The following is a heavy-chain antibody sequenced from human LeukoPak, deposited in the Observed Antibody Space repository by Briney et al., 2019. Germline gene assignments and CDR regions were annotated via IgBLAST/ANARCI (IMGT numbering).Heavy chain of an antibody. Sequence: SETLSLTCTVSGGSVSSGTYYWSWIRQPPGKGLEWIGYIYYSGSTNYNPSLKSRVTISIDTSKNQFSLKLSSVTAADTAVYYCARNRVRGNANPYFDYWGQGTLVTVSS. CDR3: ARNRVRGNANPYFDY. CDR1: GGSVSSGTYY. V-gene: IGHV4-61*01. CDR2: IYYSGST. D-gene: IGHD1-1*01. J-gene: IGHJ4*02.